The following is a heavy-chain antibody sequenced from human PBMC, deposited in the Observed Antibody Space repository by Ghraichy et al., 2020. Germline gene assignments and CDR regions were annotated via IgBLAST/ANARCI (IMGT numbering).Heavy chain of an antibody. V-gene: IGHV3-7*01. D-gene: IGHD6-13*01. CDR1: GFIFSTSW. CDR3: ARGGLIGSSWYSVH. Sequence: GGSLRLSCAASGFIFSTSWMSWVRQAPGKGLEWVANIKEDETEKYYVDSVKGRFTISRDNAKSLLYLQMNSLRVEDTAVYFCARGGLIGSSWYSVHWGQGTLVTVSS. J-gene: IGHJ4*02. CDR2: IKEDETEK.